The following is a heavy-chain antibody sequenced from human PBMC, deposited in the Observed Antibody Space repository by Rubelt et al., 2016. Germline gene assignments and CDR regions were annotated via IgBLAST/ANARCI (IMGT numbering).Heavy chain of an antibody. Sequence: QVQLVQSGAEVKKPGASVKVSCKASGYTFTGYYMHWVRQAPGQGLEWMGWINPNSGGPNYAQKFQGRVTMTRDTSISTADRVLGRVGSEETAVYYWASRYGYCSSTSCYKEYYYYYGMDVWGQGTKVTVSS. CDR3: ASRYGYCSSTSCYKEYYYYYGMDV. CDR2: INPNSGGP. CDR1: GYTFTGYY. V-gene: IGHV1-2*02. J-gene: IGHJ6*02. D-gene: IGHD2-2*02.